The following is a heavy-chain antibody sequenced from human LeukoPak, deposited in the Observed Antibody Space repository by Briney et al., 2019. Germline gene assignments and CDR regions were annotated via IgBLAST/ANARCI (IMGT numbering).Heavy chain of an antibody. D-gene: IGHD2-2*01. CDR3: ARIQLNSYYYYMDV. J-gene: IGHJ6*03. Sequence: GGSLRLSCAASGFTFSTYSMNWVRQAPGEGLEGVSSISSSSSYIYYADSLKGRFTISRDNAKNSLYLQMNSLRAEDTAVYYCARIQLNSYYYYMDVWGKGATVTVSS. CDR2: ISSSSSYI. V-gene: IGHV3-21*01. CDR1: GFTFSTYS.